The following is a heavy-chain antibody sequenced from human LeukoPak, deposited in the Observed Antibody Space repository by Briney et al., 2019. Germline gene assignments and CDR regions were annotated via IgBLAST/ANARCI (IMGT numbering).Heavy chain of an antibody. V-gene: IGHV3-15*01. Sequence: PGGSLRLSCAASGFTFSNAWMSWVRQAPGQGLEWVGRIKSKTDGGTTDYAAPGKGRFTISRDDSKNTLYLHMNSLKTEDTAVYYCTTEASYGLDYWGQGTLVTVSS. D-gene: IGHD5-18*01. CDR3: TTEASYGLDY. CDR1: GFTFSNAW. CDR2: IKSKTDGGTT. J-gene: IGHJ4*02.